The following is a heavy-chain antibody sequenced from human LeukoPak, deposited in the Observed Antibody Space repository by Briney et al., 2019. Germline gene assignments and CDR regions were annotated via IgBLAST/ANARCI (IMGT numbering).Heavy chain of an antibody. J-gene: IGHJ5*02. Sequence: SETLSLTCTVSGGSVTRSIYYWAWIRQPPGQRLEWIGGVYYNGNTYYNPSLKRPVTISVNTSKNQFSLTLTSVTAADTALYYCAIHDYVYGLRWFDAWGQGRLVTVSS. CDR1: GGSVTRSIYY. CDR2: VYYNGNT. D-gene: IGHD3-16*01. V-gene: IGHV4-39*01. CDR3: AIHDYVYGLRWFDA.